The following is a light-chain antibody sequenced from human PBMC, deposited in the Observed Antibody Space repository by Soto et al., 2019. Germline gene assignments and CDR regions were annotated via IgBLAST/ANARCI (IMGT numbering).Light chain of an antibody. CDR1: QSLSNY. J-gene: IGKJ2*01. V-gene: IGKV1-39*01. CDR2: AAS. Sequence: DIQMTQSPSSLSASVGDRVTIACRATQSLSNYLHWYQQKPGKAPKLLIYAASSLQSGVPSRFSGSGSGTDFTLTISSLQPEDFATYYCQQSYSIPYTFGQGTKLEIK. CDR3: QQSYSIPYT.